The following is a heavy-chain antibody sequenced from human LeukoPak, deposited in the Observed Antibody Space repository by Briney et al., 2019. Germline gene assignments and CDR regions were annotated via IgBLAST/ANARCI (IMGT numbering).Heavy chain of an antibody. CDR3: ARLRGYYFDY. J-gene: IGHJ4*02. D-gene: IGHD3-16*01. CDR2: IYYSGST. CDR1: GGSISSGDYY. V-gene: IGHV4-30-4*08. Sequence: PSETLSLTCTVSGGSISSGDYYWHWIRQPPGKGLEWIGYIYYSGSTYYNPSLKSRVTISVGTSKSQFSLKLSSVTAADTAVYYCARLRGYYFDYWGQGTLVTVSS.